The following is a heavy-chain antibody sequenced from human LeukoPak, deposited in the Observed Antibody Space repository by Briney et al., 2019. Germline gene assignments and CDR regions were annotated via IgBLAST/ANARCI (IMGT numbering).Heavy chain of an antibody. J-gene: IGHJ6*03. CDR1: GGTFSSYA. CDR3: ARNSGITIFGVVSSGYYMDV. CDR2: IIPIFGTA. D-gene: IGHD3-3*01. Sequence: SVKVSCKASGGTFSSYAISWVRQAPGQGLEWMGGIIPIFGTANYAQKFQGRVTITTDESTSTAYMGLSSLRSEDTAVYYCARNSGITIFGVVSSGYYMDVWGKGTTVTVSS. V-gene: IGHV1-69*05.